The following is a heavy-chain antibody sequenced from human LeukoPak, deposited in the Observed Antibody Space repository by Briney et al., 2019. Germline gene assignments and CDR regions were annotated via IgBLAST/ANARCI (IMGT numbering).Heavy chain of an antibody. V-gene: IGHV1-18*04. CDR2: ISAYNGAT. J-gene: IGHJ4*02. CDR3: ARDRSSGSNYGDY. Sequence: ASVKVSCKASGYTFTDYFIHWVRQAPGQGLEWLGWISAYNGATNYAQRLQGRVTMTTDTSTNTAYMDLRSLRSDDTAVYYCARDRSSGSNYGDYWGQGTLVTVSS. CDR1: GYTFTDYF. D-gene: IGHD1-26*01.